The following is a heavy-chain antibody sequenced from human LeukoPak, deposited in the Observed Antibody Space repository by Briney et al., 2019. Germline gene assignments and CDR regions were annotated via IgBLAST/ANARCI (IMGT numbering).Heavy chain of an antibody. D-gene: IGHD3-3*01. CDR1: GFTFSSYA. CDR2: VSSSGGST. V-gene: IGHV3-23*01. CDR3: AKASIFGDTKYFQH. J-gene: IGHJ1*01. Sequence: PGGSLRLSCAASGFTFSSYAMSWVRQAPGKGLEWVSGVSSSGGSTYYTDSVKGRSTISRDNSKNTLYLQMNSLRAEDTAVYYCAKASIFGDTKYFQHWGQGTLVTVSS.